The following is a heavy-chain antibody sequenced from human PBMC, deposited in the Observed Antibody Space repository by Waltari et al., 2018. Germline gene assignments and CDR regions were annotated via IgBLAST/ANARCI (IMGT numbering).Heavy chain of an antibody. CDR3: ASGDLEWLLGLFY. J-gene: IGHJ4*02. Sequence: QVQLVQSGAEVKKPGSSVKVSCKASGGTFSSYAISWVRQAPGQGLEWMGGLIPSVGTANAAQKFQGRVTSTADESTSTAYMELSSLRSEDTAVYYCASGDLEWLLGLFYWGQGTLVTVSS. D-gene: IGHD3-3*01. V-gene: IGHV1-69*12. CDR1: GGTFSSYA. CDR2: LIPSVGTA.